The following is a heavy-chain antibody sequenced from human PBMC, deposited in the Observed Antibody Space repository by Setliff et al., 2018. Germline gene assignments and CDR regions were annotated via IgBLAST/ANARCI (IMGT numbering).Heavy chain of an antibody. J-gene: IGHJ4*02. Sequence: ASVKVSCKASGYTFTSYGISWVRQAPGQGLEWMGWISAYNGNNIYAQNLQGRVTMTTDKSTSTAYMELRSLRYDDTAVYYCARAPRLEWILPTFDYWGQGTPVTV. CDR2: ISAYNGNN. V-gene: IGHV1-18*01. D-gene: IGHD3-3*01. CDR3: ARAPRLEWILPTFDY. CDR1: GYTFTSYG.